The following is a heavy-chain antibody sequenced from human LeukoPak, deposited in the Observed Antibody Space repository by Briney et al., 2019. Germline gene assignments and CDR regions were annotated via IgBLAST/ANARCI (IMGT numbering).Heavy chain of an antibody. CDR2: INSDGSST. Sequence: GGSLRLSCAASGFTFSSYWMHWVRQAPGKGLVWVSRINSDGSSTSYADSVKGRFTISRDNAKNTLYLQMNSLRAEDTAVYYCARDRSVTADYYDYYMDVWGKGTTVTVSS. D-gene: IGHD2-21*02. CDR1: GFTFSSYW. J-gene: IGHJ6*03. CDR3: ARDRSVTADYYDYYMDV. V-gene: IGHV3-74*01.